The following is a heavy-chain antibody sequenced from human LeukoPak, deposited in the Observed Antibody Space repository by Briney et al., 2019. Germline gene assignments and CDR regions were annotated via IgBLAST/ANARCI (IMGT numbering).Heavy chain of an antibody. J-gene: IGHJ3*02. D-gene: IGHD3-16*02. CDR3: ARLDIPGTYYDYVWGSYRYAFDI. V-gene: IGHV7-4-1*02. CDR2: INTNTGNP. CDR1: GYTFTSYA. Sequence: ASVKVSCKASGYTFTSYAMNWVRQAPGQGLEWMGWINTNTGNPTYAQGFTGRFVFSLDTSVSTAYLQISSLKAEDTAVYYCARLDIPGTYYDYVWGSYRYAFDIWGQGTMVTVSS.